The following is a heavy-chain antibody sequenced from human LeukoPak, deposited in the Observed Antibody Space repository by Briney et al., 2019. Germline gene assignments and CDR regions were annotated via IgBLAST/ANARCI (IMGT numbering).Heavy chain of an antibody. D-gene: IGHD3-22*01. CDR1: GFTFDDYG. J-gene: IGHJ4*02. Sequence: PGGSLRLSCAASGFTFDDYGMSWVRQAPGKGLEWVSGINWNGGSTGYADSVKGRFTISRDNAKNSLYLQMNSLRAEDTAVYYCAIPPDYYDSSGYWGPFDYWGQGTLVTVSS. V-gene: IGHV3-20*04. CDR2: INWNGGST. CDR3: AIPPDYYDSSGYWGPFDY.